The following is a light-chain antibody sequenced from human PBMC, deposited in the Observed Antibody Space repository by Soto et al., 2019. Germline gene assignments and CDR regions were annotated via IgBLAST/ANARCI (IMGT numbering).Light chain of an antibody. V-gene: IGLV3-1*01. CDR3: QAWDSSIHVV. CDR2: QDS. Sequence: ELTQPPSVSVSPGQTASITCSGDKLGDKYACWYQQKPGQSPVLVIYQDSKRPSGIPERFSGSNSGNTATLTISGTQAMDEADYYCQAWDSSIHVVFGGGTKVTVL. CDR1: KLGDKY. J-gene: IGLJ2*01.